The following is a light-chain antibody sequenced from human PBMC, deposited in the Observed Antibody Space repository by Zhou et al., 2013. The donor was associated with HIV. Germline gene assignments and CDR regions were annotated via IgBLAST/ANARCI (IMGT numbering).Light chain of an antibody. CDR2: GAS. CDR3: QQYGGAFT. Sequence: EIVLTQSPGTLSLSPGERATLSCRASQRVSNNFLAWYQQKPGQPPRLLMYGASRRATGITDRFSGSGSGTDFTLTITRLEPEDFALYYCQQYGGAFTFGGGTKVEIK. J-gene: IGKJ4*01. CDR1: QRVSNNF. V-gene: IGKV3-20*01.